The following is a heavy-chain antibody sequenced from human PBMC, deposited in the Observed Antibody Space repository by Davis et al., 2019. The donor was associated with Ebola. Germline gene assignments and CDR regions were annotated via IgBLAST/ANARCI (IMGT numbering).Heavy chain of an antibody. CDR3: ARDQLDSYWYFDL. D-gene: IGHD5-18*01. CDR2: ISSSRSTI. CDR1: GFTFSTYN. V-gene: IGHV3-48*02. J-gene: IGHJ2*01. Sequence: PGGSLRLSCAASGFTFSTYNMNWVRQAPGKGLEWVSYISSSRSTIYYADSVKGRFTISRDNAKNSLYLQMNSLRDDDTAVYYCARDQLDSYWYFDLWGRGTLVTVSS.